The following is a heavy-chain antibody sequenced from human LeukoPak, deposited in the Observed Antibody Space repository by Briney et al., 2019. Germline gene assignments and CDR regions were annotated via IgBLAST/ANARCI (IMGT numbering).Heavy chain of an antibody. CDR1: GGSISSSSYY. V-gene: IGHV4-39*07. CDR3: ARDGDIVVVVAAKNDAFDI. J-gene: IGHJ3*02. D-gene: IGHD2-15*01. CDR2: IYYSGST. Sequence: SETLSLTCTVSGGSISSSSYYWGWIRQPPGKGLEWIGSIYYSGSTYYNPSLKSRVTISVDTSKNQFSLKLSSVTAADTAVYYCARDGDIVVVVAAKNDAFDIWGQGTMVTVSS.